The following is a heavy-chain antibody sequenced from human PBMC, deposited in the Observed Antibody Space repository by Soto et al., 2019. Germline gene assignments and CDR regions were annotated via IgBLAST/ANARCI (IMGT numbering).Heavy chain of an antibody. CDR2: ISGTGKTI. CDR3: ARKMAVIGYFFDY. V-gene: IGHV3-48*02. CDR1: GFNFSSYS. D-gene: IGHD4-4*01. J-gene: IGHJ4*02. Sequence: PGGSLRLSCASSGFNFSSYSMNWVRQAPGKGLEWISYISGTGKTIYYADSVKGRFTISRDNAKNSLYLQMNSLREEDTAAYYCARKMAVIGYFFDYWGQGALVTVSS.